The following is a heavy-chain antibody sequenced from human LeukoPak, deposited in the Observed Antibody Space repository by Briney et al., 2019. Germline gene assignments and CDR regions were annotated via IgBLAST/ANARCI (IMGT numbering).Heavy chain of an antibody. CDR1: GFTFSSYA. J-gene: IGHJ4*02. Sequence: GSLRLSCAASGFTFSSYAMSWVRQAPGKGLEWVSAISGSGGSTYYADSVKGRFTISRDNSKNTLYLQMNSLRAEDTAVYYCAKDSSGYYTTPPDYWGQGTLVTVSS. D-gene: IGHD3-22*01. CDR3: AKDSSGYYTTPPDY. CDR2: ISGSGGST. V-gene: IGHV3-23*01.